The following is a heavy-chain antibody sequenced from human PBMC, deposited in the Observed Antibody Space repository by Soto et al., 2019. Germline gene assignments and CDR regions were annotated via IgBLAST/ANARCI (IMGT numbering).Heavy chain of an antibody. CDR2: IIPIFGTA. CDR3: ARPQRGDDVKNAFDL. D-gene: IGHD2-21*02. J-gene: IGHJ3*01. CDR1: GGTFSSYA. V-gene: IGHV1-69*13. Sequence: SVKVSCKASGGTFSSYAISWARQAPGQGLEWMGGIIPIFGTANYAQKFQGRVTITADESTSTAYMELSSLRSEDTAVYYCARPQRGDDVKNAFDLWGQGTMVTVSS.